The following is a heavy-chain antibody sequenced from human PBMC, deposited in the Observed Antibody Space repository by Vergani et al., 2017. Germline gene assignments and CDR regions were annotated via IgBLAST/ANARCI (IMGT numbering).Heavy chain of an antibody. CDR1: GGTFSSYA. CDR2: IIPIFGTA. CDR3: ADLTGIVVVAATQDPVDYYGMDV. J-gene: IGHJ6*02. D-gene: IGHD2-15*01. Sequence: QVQLVQSGAEVKKPGSSVKVSCKASGGTFSSYAISWVRQAPGQGLEWMGGIIPIFGTANYAQKFQGRVTITADESTSTAYMELSSLRSEDTAVYYCADLTGIVVVAATQDPVDYYGMDVWGQGTTVTVSS. V-gene: IGHV1-69*12.